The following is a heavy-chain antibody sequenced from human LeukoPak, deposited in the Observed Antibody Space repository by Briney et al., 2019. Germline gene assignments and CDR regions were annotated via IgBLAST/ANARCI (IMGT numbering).Heavy chain of an antibody. CDR1: GYSISSGYY. CDR2: IYHSGST. CDR3: ARWGVINSYYFDY. Sequence: SETLSLTCTVSGYSISSGYYWGWIRQPPGKGLEWIGSIYHSGSTYYNPSLKSRVTISVDTSKNQFSLKLSSVTAADTAVYYCARWGVINSYYFDYWGQGTLVTVSS. V-gene: IGHV4-38-2*02. J-gene: IGHJ4*02. D-gene: IGHD3-10*01.